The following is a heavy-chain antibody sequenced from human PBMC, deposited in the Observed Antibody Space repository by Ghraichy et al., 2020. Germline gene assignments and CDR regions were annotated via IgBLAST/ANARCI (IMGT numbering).Heavy chain of an antibody. V-gene: IGHV3-30-3*01. D-gene: IGHD2-15*01. J-gene: IGHJ3*02. Sequence: GGSLRLSCAASGFTFSSYAMHWVRQAPGKGLEWVAVISYDGSNKYYADSVKGRFTISRDNSKNTLYLQMNSLRAEDTAVYYCARDSEYCSGGSCLFDIWGQGTMVTVSS. CDR2: ISYDGSNK. CDR3: ARDSEYCSGGSCLFDI. CDR1: GFTFSSYA.